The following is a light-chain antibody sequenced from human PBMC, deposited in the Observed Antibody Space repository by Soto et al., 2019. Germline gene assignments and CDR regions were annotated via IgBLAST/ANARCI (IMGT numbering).Light chain of an antibody. V-gene: IGLV4-60*02. CDR1: SGHSTYI. J-gene: IGLJ2*01. CDR2: LEGSGSY. CDR3: ETWDTNVVV. Sequence: QPVLTQSSSASASLGSSVKLTCTLSSGHSTYIIAWHQQQPGKAPRYLMKLEGSGSYNKGSGIPGRFSGSSSGADRYLTISNLQFEDEADYYCETWDTNVVVFGGGTKLTVL.